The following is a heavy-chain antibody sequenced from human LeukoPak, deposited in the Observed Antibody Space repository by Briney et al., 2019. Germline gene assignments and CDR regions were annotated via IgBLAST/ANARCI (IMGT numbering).Heavy chain of an antibody. J-gene: IGHJ4*02. CDR2: IGSDSSYI. CDR3: ARDRPFDY. CDR1: GFTFSSYA. V-gene: IGHV3-21*01. Sequence: GGSLRLSCAASGFTFSSYAMHWVRQVPGKGLEWVSSIGSDSSYISYADSMKGRFAISRDNAKSSLYLQMNSLRAEDTAVYYCARDRPFDYWGQGTLVTVSS.